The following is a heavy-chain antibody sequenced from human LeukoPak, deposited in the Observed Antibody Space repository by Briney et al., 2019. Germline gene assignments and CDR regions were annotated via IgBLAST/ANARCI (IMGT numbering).Heavy chain of an antibody. D-gene: IGHD1-20*01. CDR2: ISSSGSTI. V-gene: IGHV3-11*01. CDR1: GFTFSDYY. J-gene: IGHJ4*02. CDR3: AREGLEYNWNVPLDY. Sequence: PGGSLRLSCAASGFTFSDYYMSWIRQAPGKGLEWVSYISSSGSTIYYADSVKGRFTISRDNAKNSLYLRMNSLRAEDTAVYYCAREGLEYNWNVPLDYWGQGTLVTVSS.